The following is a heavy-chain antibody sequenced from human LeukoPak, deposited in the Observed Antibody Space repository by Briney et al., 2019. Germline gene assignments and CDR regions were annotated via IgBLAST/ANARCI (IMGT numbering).Heavy chain of an antibody. CDR1: GGSTSSYY. CDR2: IYYSGST. D-gene: IGHD3-22*01. Sequence: SETLSLTCTVSGGSTSSYYWSWIRQPPGKGLEWIGYIYYSGSTNYNPSLKSRVTISVDTSKNQFSLKLSSVTAADTAVYYCARDSSGSYFDYWGQGTLVTVSS. CDR3: ARDSSGSYFDY. J-gene: IGHJ4*02. V-gene: IGHV4-59*01.